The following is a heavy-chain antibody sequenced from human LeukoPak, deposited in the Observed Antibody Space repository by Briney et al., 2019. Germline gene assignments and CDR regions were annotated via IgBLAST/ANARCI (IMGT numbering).Heavy chain of an antibody. V-gene: IGHV3-30*01. J-gene: IGHJ3*02. CDR2: ISYDGSNK. CDR3: ARSEDYFDAFDI. D-gene: IGHD2/OR15-2a*01. CDR1: GFTFSSYA. Sequence: PGRSLRLSCAASGFTFSSYAMHWVRQAPGKGLEWVAVISYDGSNKYYADSVKGRFTISRDNSKNTLYLQMNSLRAEDTAVYYCARSEDYFDAFDIWGRGTMVTVSS.